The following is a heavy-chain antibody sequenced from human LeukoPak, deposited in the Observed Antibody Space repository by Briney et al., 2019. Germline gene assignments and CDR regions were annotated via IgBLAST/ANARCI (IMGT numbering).Heavy chain of an antibody. Sequence: GGSLRLSCAASGFTFSDYYMTWIRQAPGKGLEWVSYISSTGSYINYADSVKGRFTISRDNAKNSLYLQMNSLRAEDTAVYYCARASIGYCIGGTCYLAYWGQGILVTVSS. J-gene: IGHJ4*02. CDR2: ISSTGSYI. D-gene: IGHD2-15*01. CDR3: ARASIGYCIGGTCYLAY. CDR1: GFTFSDYY. V-gene: IGHV3-11*05.